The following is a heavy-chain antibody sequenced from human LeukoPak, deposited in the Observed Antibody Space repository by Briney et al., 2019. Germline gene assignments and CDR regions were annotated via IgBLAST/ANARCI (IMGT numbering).Heavy chain of an antibody. D-gene: IGHD3-22*01. CDR1: GYTFTSYY. CDR2: INPSGGST. CDR3: ARERDYYDSSGYYFY. J-gene: IGHJ4*02. V-gene: IGHV1-46*01. Sequence: ASVKVSCTASGYTFTSYYMHWVRQAPGQGLEWMGIINPSGGSTSYAQKFQGRVTMTRDMSTSTVYMELSSLRSEDTAVYYCARERDYYDSSGYYFYWGQGTLVTVSS.